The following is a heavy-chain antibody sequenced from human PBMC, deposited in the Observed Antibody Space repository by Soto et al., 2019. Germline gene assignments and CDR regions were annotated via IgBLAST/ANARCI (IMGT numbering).Heavy chain of an antibody. CDR2: ISSSSSYI. CDR3: ARGGVGPTTVYFDY. V-gene: IGHV3-21*01. Sequence: GGSLRLSCAASGFTFSSYSMNWVRQAPGKGLEWVSFISSSSSYIYYADSVKGRFTISRDNAKNSLYLQMNSLRAEDTAVYYCARGGVGPTTVYFDYWGQGTLVTVSS. J-gene: IGHJ4*02. D-gene: IGHD1-26*01. CDR1: GFTFSSYS.